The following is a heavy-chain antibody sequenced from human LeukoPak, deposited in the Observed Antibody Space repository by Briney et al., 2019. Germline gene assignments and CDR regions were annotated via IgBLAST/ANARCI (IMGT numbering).Heavy chain of an antibody. CDR3: AREYSGYDYSAFDY. V-gene: IGHV1-69*13. J-gene: IGHJ4*02. CDR1: GGTFSSYA. CDR2: IIPIFGTA. D-gene: IGHD5-12*01. Sequence: SVKVSCKASGGTFSSYAISWVRQAPGQGLEWMGGIIPIFGTANYAQKFQGRVTITADESTSTAYMEPSSLRSEDTAVYYCAREYSGYDYSAFDYWGQGTLVTVSS.